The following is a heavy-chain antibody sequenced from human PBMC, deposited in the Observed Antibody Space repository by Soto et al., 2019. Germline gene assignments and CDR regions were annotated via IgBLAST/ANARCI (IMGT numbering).Heavy chain of an antibody. CDR1: GGTTSSYT. CDR3: ALRTGNWKPLAD. J-gene: IGHJ4*02. CDR2: IVPMIGKV. Sequence: QVQLVQSGAEVEKPGSSVKVSCKVSGGTTSSYTSCWVRQAPGQGLQWMGNIVPMIGKVDYAQTCQDRVTLTADKSTKTAYMELSRLISEHTAVYFCALRTGNWKPLADWGQGTLVTVSS. V-gene: IGHV1-69*02. D-gene: IGHD1-1*01.